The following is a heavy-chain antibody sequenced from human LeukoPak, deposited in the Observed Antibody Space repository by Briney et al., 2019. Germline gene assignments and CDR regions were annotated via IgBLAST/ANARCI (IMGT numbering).Heavy chain of an antibody. Sequence: GASVTVSCKASGYTFTSYGISWVRQAPGQGLEWMGWISAYNGNTNYAQKLQGRVTMTTDTSTSTAYMELRSLRSDDTAVYYCARDPPDSSGSGRDDYWGQGTLVTVSS. J-gene: IGHJ4*02. D-gene: IGHD3-22*01. CDR2: ISAYNGNT. CDR3: ARDPPDSSGSGRDDY. V-gene: IGHV1-18*01. CDR1: GYTFTSYG.